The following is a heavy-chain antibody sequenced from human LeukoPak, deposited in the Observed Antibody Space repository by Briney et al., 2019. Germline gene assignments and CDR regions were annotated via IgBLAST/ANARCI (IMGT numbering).Heavy chain of an antibody. CDR3: ATVWGVLYHGSGSYYY. Sequence: ASVKVSCKASGGTFSSYAISWVRQAPGQGLEWMGRIIPILGIANYAQKFQGRVTMTEDTSTDTAYMELSSLRSEDTAVYYCATVWGVLYHGSGSYYYWGQGTLVTVSS. CDR1: GGTFSSYA. D-gene: IGHD3-10*01. CDR2: IIPILGIA. J-gene: IGHJ4*02. V-gene: IGHV1-69*04.